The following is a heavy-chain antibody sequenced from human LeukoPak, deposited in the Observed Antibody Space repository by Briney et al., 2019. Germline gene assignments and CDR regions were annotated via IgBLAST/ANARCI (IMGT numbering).Heavy chain of an antibody. CDR1: GYTFTGYY. J-gene: IGHJ5*02. V-gene: IGHV1-2*02. CDR3: ARGGSRGWYVQNYFDT. CDR2: INPNSGGT. D-gene: IGHD6-19*01. Sequence: GASVKVSCKASGYTFTGYYLHWVRQAPGQGLEWMGWINPNSGGTNYAQTFQGRVTMTRDTSISTAYMELSRLRSDDTAVYYCARGGSRGWYVQNYFDTWGQGTLVTVSS.